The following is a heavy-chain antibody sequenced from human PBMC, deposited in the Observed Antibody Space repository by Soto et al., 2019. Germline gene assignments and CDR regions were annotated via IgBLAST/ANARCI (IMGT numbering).Heavy chain of an antibody. Sequence: QVQLQQWGAGLLKSSETLSLTCAVYGGSFSGYHWTWLRQPPGRGLDWIGEITHRGSPNYNLSLKSLVTISVDTSKNQFSLNLRSVTAADTGVYYCARIPGSDYSDPNDFWGQGTMVTVSS. V-gene: IGHV4-34*01. J-gene: IGHJ4*02. CDR2: ITHRGSP. D-gene: IGHD4-17*01. CDR3: ARIPGSDYSDPNDF. CDR1: GGSFSGYH.